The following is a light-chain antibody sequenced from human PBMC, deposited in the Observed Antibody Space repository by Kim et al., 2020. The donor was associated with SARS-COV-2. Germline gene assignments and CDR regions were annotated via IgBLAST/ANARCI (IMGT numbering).Light chain of an antibody. CDR1: TSDVGGYNY. CDR2: DVS. V-gene: IGLV2-14*01. Sequence: QSALTQPASVSASPGQSITISCTGTTSDVGGYNYVSWYQQHPGKAPKLMIYDVSKRPSGVSNRFSGSKSGNTASLTISWLQAEDEADYCCSSYTRSTTYVFGTGTKVTVL. CDR3: SSYTRSTTYV. J-gene: IGLJ1*01.